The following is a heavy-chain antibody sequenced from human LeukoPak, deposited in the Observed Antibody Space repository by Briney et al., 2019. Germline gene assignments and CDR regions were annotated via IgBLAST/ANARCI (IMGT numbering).Heavy chain of an antibody. CDR2: IYYSGST. V-gene: IGHV4-59*12. CDR1: GGSISGYY. J-gene: IGHJ5*02. CDR3: AREGPRRIVGATVVWFDP. D-gene: IGHD1-26*01. Sequence: PSETLSLTCTISGGSISGYYWSWIRQPPGKGLEWIGNIYYSGSTNYNPSLKSRVTISVDTSKNQFSLKLSSVTAADTAVYYCAREGPRRIVGATVVWFDPWGQGTLVTVSS.